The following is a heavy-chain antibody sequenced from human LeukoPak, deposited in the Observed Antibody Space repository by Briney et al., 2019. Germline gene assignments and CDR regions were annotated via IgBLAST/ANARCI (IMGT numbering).Heavy chain of an antibody. V-gene: IGHV1-46*01. CDR3: ARDSVAAAAYNWFDP. J-gene: IGHJ5*02. D-gene: IGHD6-13*01. CDR2: INPSGGST. CDR1: GYTFTSYY. Sequence: ASVKVSCKVSGYTFTSYYMHWVRQAPGQGLEWMGIINPSGGSTTYAQKFQGRVTMTRDTSTSTVYMELSSLRSEDTAVYYCARDSVAAAAYNWFDPWGQGTLVTVSS.